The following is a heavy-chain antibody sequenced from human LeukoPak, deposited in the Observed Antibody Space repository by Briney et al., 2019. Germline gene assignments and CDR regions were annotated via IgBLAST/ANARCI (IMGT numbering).Heavy chain of an antibody. CDR1: RGSIRSSSYY. D-gene: IGHD1-26*01. CDR2: IYYSGST. Sequence: PSETLSLTCPVSRGSIRSSSYYWGGTRQPPGKGLEGIGRIYYSGSTYYNPSLKSRVTISVDTSKNQFSLKLSSVTAADTAVYYCARTWYSGSYYSGALEDYWGQGTLVTVSS. CDR3: ARTWYSGSYYSGALEDY. J-gene: IGHJ4*02. V-gene: IGHV4-39*01.